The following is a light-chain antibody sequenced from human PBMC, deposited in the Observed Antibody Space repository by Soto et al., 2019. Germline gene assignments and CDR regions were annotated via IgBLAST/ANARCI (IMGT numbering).Light chain of an antibody. CDR3: QQYNNWPSGT. J-gene: IGKJ4*01. Sequence: EIVLTQSPATLSLSPGERATLSCRATQSVSSNLAWYQQKPGQAPRLLIYGASTRATGIPARFSGSGSGTEFSLTISSLQSEDFAVYYCQQYNNWPSGTFGGGTKVEIK. CDR1: QSVSSN. V-gene: IGKV3-15*01. CDR2: GAS.